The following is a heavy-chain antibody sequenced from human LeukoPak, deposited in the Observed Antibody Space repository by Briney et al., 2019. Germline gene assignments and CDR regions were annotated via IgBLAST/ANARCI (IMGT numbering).Heavy chain of an antibody. CDR2: ISTGSTYI. D-gene: IGHD6-19*01. V-gene: IGHV3-21*01. Sequence: GGSLRLSCAASGFTFSNYALNWVRQAPGKGLEWVSSISTGSTYIYYADSVKGRFTISRDNAKNSLYLQMNSLRADDTAVYYCAGAVADWYFDLWGRGTLVTVSS. J-gene: IGHJ2*01. CDR1: GFTFSNYA. CDR3: AGAVADWYFDL.